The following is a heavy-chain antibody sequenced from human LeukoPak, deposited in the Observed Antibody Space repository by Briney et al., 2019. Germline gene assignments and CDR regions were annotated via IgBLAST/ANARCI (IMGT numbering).Heavy chain of an antibody. D-gene: IGHD4-17*01. J-gene: IGHJ4*02. Sequence: SETLSLTCAVYGGSFSGYYWSWIRQPPGKGLEWIGEINHSGSTNYNPSLKSRVTISVDTSKNPFSLKLSSVTAADTAVYYCARVKVRTVTTYLYYFDYWGQGTLVTVSS. CDR3: ARVKVRTVTTYLYYFDY. CDR1: GGSFSGYY. CDR2: INHSGST. V-gene: IGHV4-34*01.